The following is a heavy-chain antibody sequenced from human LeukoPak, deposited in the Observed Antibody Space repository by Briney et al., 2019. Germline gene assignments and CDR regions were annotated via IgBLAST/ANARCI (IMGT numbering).Heavy chain of an antibody. D-gene: IGHD3-9*01. Sequence: PSETLSLTCAVYGGSFSGYYWSWIRQPPGKGLEWIGEINHSGSTNYNPSLKSRVTISVDTSKNQFSLKLSSVTAADTAVYYCARGAVVTIWNHGYYYCYMDVWGKGTTVTVSS. CDR3: ARGAVVTIWNHGYYYCYMDV. V-gene: IGHV4-34*01. CDR2: INHSGST. J-gene: IGHJ6*03. CDR1: GGSFSGYY.